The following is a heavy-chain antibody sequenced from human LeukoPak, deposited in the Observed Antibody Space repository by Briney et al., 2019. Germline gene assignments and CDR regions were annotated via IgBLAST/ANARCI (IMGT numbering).Heavy chain of an antibody. J-gene: IGHJ5*02. D-gene: IGHD2-15*01. CDR3: ARGHCSGGSCYSYFWFDP. V-gene: IGHV4-4*02. CDR2: IYHSGST. CDR1: GGSISSSNW. Sequence: PSETLSLTCAVSGGSISSSNWWSWVRQPPGKGLEWIGEIYHSGSTYYNPSLKSRVTISVDTSKNQFSLKLSSVTAADTAVYYCARGHCSGGSCYSYFWFDPWGQGTLVTVSS.